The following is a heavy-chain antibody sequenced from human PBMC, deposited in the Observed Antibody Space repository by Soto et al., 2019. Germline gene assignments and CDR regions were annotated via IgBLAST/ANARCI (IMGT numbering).Heavy chain of an antibody. J-gene: IGHJ4*02. CDR3: ARHEEGPQWALTTFDY. CDR2: IYYSGST. V-gene: IGHV4-39*01. D-gene: IGHD6-19*01. Sequence: PSETLSLTCTVSGGSISSSSYYWGWIRQPPGKGLEWIGSIYYSGSTYYNPSLKSRVTISVDTSKNQFSLKLSSVTAADTAVYYCARHEEGPQWALTTFDYWGQGTLVTVSS. CDR1: GGSISSSSYY.